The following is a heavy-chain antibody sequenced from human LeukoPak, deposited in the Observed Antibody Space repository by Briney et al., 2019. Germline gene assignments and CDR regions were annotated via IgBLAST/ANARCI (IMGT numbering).Heavy chain of an antibody. D-gene: IGHD4-23*01. J-gene: IGHJ4*02. Sequence: GGSLRLSCAASGFTLSGYFMNWLRQAPGKGLEWVSCIGNNGVAIYYADSVKGRFTISRDNAKNPLYLQMSSLRAEDTAVYFCARLRNVVNVHWGFFDTWGQGAMVTVSS. CDR3: ARLRNVVNVHWGFFDT. CDR1: GFTLSGYF. CDR2: IGNNGVAI. V-gene: IGHV3-48*04.